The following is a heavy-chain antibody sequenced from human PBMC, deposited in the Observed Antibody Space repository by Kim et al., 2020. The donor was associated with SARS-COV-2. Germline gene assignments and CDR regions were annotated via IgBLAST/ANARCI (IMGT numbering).Heavy chain of an antibody. D-gene: IGHD3-3*01. Sequence: GGSLRLSCSGSGFSFNTYAMHWVRQAPGKGLEYVSTMHSYWGGVHYADSVNGRFTVSRDNSKNMLFLDMTSLRIEDTAVYFCVRNYTINDYTYFGMDVWGQGTTVTVSS. CDR1: GFSFNTYA. CDR3: VRNYTINDYTYFGMDV. V-gene: IGHV3-64D*06. J-gene: IGHJ6*02. CDR2: MHSYWGGV.